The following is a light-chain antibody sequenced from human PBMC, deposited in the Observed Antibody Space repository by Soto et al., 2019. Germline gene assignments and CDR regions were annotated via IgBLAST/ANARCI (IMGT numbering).Light chain of an antibody. Sequence: QSVLTQPPSASGSPGQSVTISCTGTSSDVGKYDYVSWFQHHPGKAPKLIIYEVSKRPSGVPDRFSGSKSGSTASLTISGLQAEDEADYYCNSFTDSSLYVFGTGTKVTVL. CDR3: NSFTDSSLYV. CDR2: EVS. J-gene: IGLJ1*01. V-gene: IGLV2-8*01. CDR1: SSDVGKYDY.